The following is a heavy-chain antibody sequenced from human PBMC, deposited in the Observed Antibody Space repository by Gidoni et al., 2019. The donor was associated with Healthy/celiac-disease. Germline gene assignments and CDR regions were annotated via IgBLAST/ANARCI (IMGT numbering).Heavy chain of an antibody. CDR1: GFTFSSYA. Sequence: EVQLLESGGGLVQPGGSLRLSCSASGFTFSSYAMSWVRQAPGKGREWVSAISGSGGSTYYADSVKGRFTISRDNSKNTLYLQMNSLRAEDTAVYYCARRTGFSSGMGFSVGFDYWGQGTLVTVSS. D-gene: IGHD3-10*01. J-gene: IGHJ4*02. CDR2: ISGSGGST. CDR3: ARRTGFSSGMGFSVGFDY. V-gene: IGHV3-23*01.